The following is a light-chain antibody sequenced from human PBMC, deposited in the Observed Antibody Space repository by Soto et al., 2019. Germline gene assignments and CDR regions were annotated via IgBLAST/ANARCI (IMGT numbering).Light chain of an antibody. CDR2: DTS. J-gene: IGKJ4*01. V-gene: IGKV3-15*01. Sequence: EIILTQSPSTLYVSPGERATLSCRASQSLTSNLSWYQQRPGQAPRLLIDDTSTRATDIPARLSGSGSGTEFTLTIASLQSEDFAVYYCQQYNHWPRMLSFGGGT. CDR1: QSLTSN. CDR3: QQYNHWPRMLS.